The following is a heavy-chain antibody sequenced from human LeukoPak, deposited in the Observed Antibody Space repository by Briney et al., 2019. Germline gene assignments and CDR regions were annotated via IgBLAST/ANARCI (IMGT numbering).Heavy chain of an antibody. J-gene: IGHJ5*02. CDR3: ARDQGWELPNWYDP. D-gene: IGHD1-26*01. Sequence: SETLSLTCTVSGGSISSYYWSWIRQPAGKGLEWIGRIYTSGSTNYNPSLKSRVTMSVDASKNQFSLKLSSVTAADTAVYYCARDQGWELPNWYDPWGQGTLVTVSS. CDR2: IYTSGST. CDR1: GGSISSYY. V-gene: IGHV4-4*07.